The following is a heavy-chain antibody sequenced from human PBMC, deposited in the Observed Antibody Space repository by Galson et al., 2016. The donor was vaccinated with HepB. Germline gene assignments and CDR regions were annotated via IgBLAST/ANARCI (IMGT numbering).Heavy chain of an antibody. D-gene: IGHD3-10*01. Sequence: SETLSLTCSVPDDSINNYYWTWVRQPLGGGLEWIGYVYSTGSTSYNPSLRSRVTISLDKSKNQFSPKLTSVTAADTAIYYCARDRVRGDKYYFHYGMDVWGQGTTVTVSS. CDR3: ARDRVRGDKYYFHYGMDV. CDR1: DDSINNYY. V-gene: IGHV4-59*01. CDR2: VYSTGST. J-gene: IGHJ6*01.